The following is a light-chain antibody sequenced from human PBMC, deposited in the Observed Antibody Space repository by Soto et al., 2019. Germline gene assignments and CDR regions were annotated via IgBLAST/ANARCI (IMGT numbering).Light chain of an antibody. J-gene: IGKJ1*01. CDR1: QGISNY. Sequence: IQLTQSPSSLSASVGDRITITCRASQGISNYLAWYQQRPGKVPRLLIYAASTLQSGVPSRFSGSGSGSDFTLTIRSLQPEDVATYYCQRYNSAPRTFGQGTKVDIK. CDR3: QRYNSAPRT. V-gene: IGKV1-27*01. CDR2: AAS.